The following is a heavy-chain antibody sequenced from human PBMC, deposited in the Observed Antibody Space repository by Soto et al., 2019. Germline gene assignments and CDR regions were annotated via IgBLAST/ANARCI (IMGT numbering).Heavy chain of an antibody. V-gene: IGHV3-7*05. CDR3: ARDRAYNCFDY. D-gene: IGHD5-18*01. CDR1: GSTFSSSW. Sequence: GWSLRLSCGASGSTFSSSWMTWVRQAPGKGLEWVANINLDGSERNYVDSVKGRFTISRDNAKNLLYLQMNSLRAEDTAVYYCARDRAYNCFDYWGQGTLVTVSS. CDR2: INLDGSER. J-gene: IGHJ4*02.